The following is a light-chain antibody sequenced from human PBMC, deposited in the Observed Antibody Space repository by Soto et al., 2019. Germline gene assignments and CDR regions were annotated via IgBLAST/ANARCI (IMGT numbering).Light chain of an antibody. CDR3: QQRNNPLA. J-gene: IGKJ4*01. V-gene: IGKV3-11*01. Sequence: EIVLTQSPATLSLSPGERATLSCRASQSVSSSLAWYQQKPGQAPRLLIYDASNRATGIPARCSGSGAGPDFNLTISSLEPEDFAVYYCQQRNNPLAFGGGTKVEIK. CDR1: QSVSSS. CDR2: DAS.